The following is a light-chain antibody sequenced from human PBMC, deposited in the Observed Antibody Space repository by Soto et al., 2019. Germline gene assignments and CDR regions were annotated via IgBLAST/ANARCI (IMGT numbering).Light chain of an antibody. CDR3: QSYDISLSVSVV. CDR1: SSNIGAGYD. CDR2: GNT. Sequence: QSVVTQPPSVSGAPGQRVTLSCTGSSSNIGAGYDVQWYQQLPGAAPRLLIFGNTNRPSGVPDRFSGSRSGTSASLAISGLQAEDEADYYCQSYDISLSVSVVFGGGTKLTVL. V-gene: IGLV1-40*01. J-gene: IGLJ2*01.